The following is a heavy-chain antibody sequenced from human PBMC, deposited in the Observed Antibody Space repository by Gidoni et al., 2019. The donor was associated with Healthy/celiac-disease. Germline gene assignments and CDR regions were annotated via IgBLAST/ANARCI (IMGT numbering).Heavy chain of an antibody. CDR1: GFPFSTYW. D-gene: IGHD2-15*01. V-gene: IGHV3-74*01. CDR3: ARDTGYCSGGSCYSDGMDV. Sequence: EVQLVESGGGLVQPGGSLRLSCAASGFPFSTYWMPWVRQAPGKGRVWVSRIKSDGSSTSDADSVKGRFTISRDNAKNTLYLQMNSLRAEDTAVYYCARDTGYCSGGSCYSDGMDVWGQGTTVTVSS. J-gene: IGHJ6*02. CDR2: IKSDGSST.